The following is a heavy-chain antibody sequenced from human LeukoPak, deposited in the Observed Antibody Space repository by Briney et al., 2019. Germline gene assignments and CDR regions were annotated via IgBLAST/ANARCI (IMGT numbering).Heavy chain of an antibody. Sequence: SETLSLTCTVSGGSITSGDYYWSWIRQPPGKGLEWIGYCYYSGSTSYCPSLKSRVTISADTSKHQFSLKLNSVTAADTAVYYCANSPMYYDTSGYSFFDDWGQGTLVTVSS. J-gene: IGHJ4*02. D-gene: IGHD3-22*01. V-gene: IGHV4-30-4*01. CDR2: CYYSGST. CDR1: GGSITSGDYY. CDR3: ANSPMYYDTSGYSFFDD.